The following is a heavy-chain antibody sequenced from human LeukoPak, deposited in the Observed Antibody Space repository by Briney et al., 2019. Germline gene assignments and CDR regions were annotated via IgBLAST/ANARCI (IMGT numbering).Heavy chain of an antibody. CDR2: ISWNSGSI. D-gene: IGHD6-19*01. CDR1: GFTFDDYA. CDR3: AKALSPSVAGPDNWFDP. Sequence: GGSLRLSCAASGFTFDDYAMHWVRQAPGKGLEWVSGISWNSGSIGYADSVKGRFTISRDNAKNSLYLQMDSLRAEDTALYYCAKALSPSVAGPDNWFDPWGQGTLVTVSP. V-gene: IGHV3-9*01. J-gene: IGHJ5*02.